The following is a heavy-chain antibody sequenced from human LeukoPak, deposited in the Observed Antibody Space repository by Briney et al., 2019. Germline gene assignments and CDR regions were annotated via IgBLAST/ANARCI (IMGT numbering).Heavy chain of an antibody. Sequence: GRSLGLSCAASGFTFSSYGMHWVRQAPGKGLEWVSIIYSGGSTYYADSVKGRFTISRDNSKNTLYLQMNSLRAEDTAVYYCARGTWEYFQHWGQGTLVTVSS. J-gene: IGHJ1*01. V-gene: IGHV3-66*01. D-gene: IGHD2-8*01. CDR3: ARGTWEYFQH. CDR2: IYSGGST. CDR1: GFTFSSYG.